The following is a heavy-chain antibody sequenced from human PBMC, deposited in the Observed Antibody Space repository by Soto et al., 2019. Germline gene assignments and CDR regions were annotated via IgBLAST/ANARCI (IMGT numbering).Heavy chain of an antibody. CDR3: AKGTQFFYYYAMDV. CDR1: GFTFSSCG. V-gene: IGHV3-23*01. J-gene: IGHJ6*02. CDR2: LSGSGDTT. Sequence: SLRLSCAASGFTFSSCGMNWVRQAPGKGLEWVSALSGSGDTTYYADSVRGRFSISRDNSKNTLYLQMSSLRGEDTAVYYCAKGTQFFYYYAMDVWGQGTTVTVSS.